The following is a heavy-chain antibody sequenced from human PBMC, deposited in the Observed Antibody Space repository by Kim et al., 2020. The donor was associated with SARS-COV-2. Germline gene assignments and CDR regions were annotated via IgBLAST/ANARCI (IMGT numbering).Heavy chain of an antibody. Sequence: GGSLRLSCAASGFTFSRYWMHWVRQVPGKGLVWVSRIYSDGSTTNYADSVKGRFTISRDNAKNTLYLEMNSLRAEDTAVYYCARGGNSSSRRAFDYWGQGTLVTVSS. CDR2: IYSDGSTT. V-gene: IGHV3-74*01. J-gene: IGHJ4*02. D-gene: IGHD6-13*01. CDR3: ARGGNSSSRRAFDY. CDR1: GFTFSRYW.